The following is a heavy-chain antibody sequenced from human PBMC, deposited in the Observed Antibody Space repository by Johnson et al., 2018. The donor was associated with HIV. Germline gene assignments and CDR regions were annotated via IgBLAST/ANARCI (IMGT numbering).Heavy chain of an antibody. CDR2: ISYDGNNK. CDR1: GFTFSSYA. J-gene: IGHJ3*02. V-gene: IGHV3-30-3*01. CDR3: ARDADSDAFDI. D-gene: IGHD2-21*02. Sequence: QVQLVESGGGVVQPGRSLRLSCAASGFTFSSYAMHWVRQAPGKGLEWVAVISYDGNNKYYADSVKGRFTISRDNSENTLYLQMNSLRTEDTAVYYCARDADSDAFDIWGQGTLVTVSS.